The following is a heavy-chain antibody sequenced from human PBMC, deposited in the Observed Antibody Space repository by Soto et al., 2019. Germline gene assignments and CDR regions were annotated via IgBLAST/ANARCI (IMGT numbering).Heavy chain of an antibody. CDR2: ISPNSGNI. V-gene: IGHV1-8*01. D-gene: IGHD3-10*01. Sequence: ASVKVSCKASGNTFTSYDINWVRQATGHGLEWMGWISPNSGNIGYAQKFQGRVTMTRDTAIRTAYMEVSRLRSDDTAVYYCARGRSSGSYYLLDNSCQGALVTISS. J-gene: IGHJ4*02. CDR1: GNTFTSYD. CDR3: ARGRSSGSYYLLDN.